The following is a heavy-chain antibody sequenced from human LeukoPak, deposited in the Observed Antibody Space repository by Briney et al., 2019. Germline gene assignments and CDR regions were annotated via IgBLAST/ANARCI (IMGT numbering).Heavy chain of an antibody. D-gene: IGHD3-10*01. J-gene: IGHJ3*02. CDR1: GYTFTSYY. CDR3: ARDLWFGEKGDHAFDI. V-gene: IGHV1-46*01. CDR2: INPSGGST. Sequence: ASVKVSCKASGYTFTSYYMHWVRQAPGQGLEWMGIINPSGGSTSYAQKFQGRVTMTRDMSTSTVYMELSSLRSEDTAVYYCARDLWFGEKGDHAFDIWGQGTMITVSS.